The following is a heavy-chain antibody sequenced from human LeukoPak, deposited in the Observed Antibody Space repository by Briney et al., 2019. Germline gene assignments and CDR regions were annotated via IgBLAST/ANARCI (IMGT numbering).Heavy chain of an antibody. CDR2: IHTSGDT. CDR3: ARPQSSSGYYWPFDD. D-gene: IGHD3-22*01. J-gene: IGHJ4*02. V-gene: IGHV3-53*01. Sequence: GGSLRLSCAASGLTGSHNYVSWVRQAPGKGLEWVSAIHTSGDTCYADSVKGRFTISRDTSKNTLYLQINSLRVEDTAVYYCARPQSSSGYYWPFDDWGQGTLVTVSS. CDR1: GLTGSHNY.